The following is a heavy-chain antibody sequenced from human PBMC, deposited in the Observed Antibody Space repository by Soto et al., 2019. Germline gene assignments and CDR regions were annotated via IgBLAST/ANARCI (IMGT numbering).Heavy chain of an antibody. J-gene: IGHJ5*02. CDR3: TTDKVTWWYRQQRFDP. D-gene: IGHD2-15*01. CDR2: IKSKTDGGTT. V-gene: IGHV3-15*07. Sequence: LRLSCAASGFTFSNAWMNWVRQAPGKGLEWVGRIKSKTDGGTTDYAAPVKGRFTISRDDSKNTLYLQMNSLKTEDTAVYYCTTDKVTWWYRQQRFDPWGQGTLVTSPQ. CDR1: GFTFSNAW.